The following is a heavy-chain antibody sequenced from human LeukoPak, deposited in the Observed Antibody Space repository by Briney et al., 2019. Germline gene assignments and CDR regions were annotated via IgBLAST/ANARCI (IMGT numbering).Heavy chain of an antibody. J-gene: IGHJ6*02. V-gene: IGHV1-18*01. CDR2: ISAYNGNT. D-gene: IGHD5-12*01. Sequence: GASVKVSCKASGYTFTSYGISWVRQAPGQGLEWMGWISAYNGNTNYAQKLQGRVTMTTDTSTSTAYMELRSLRSDDTAVYYCARVPGFPYYYYYDMDVWGQGTTVTVSS. CDR1: GYTFTSYG. CDR3: ARVPGFPYYYYYDMDV.